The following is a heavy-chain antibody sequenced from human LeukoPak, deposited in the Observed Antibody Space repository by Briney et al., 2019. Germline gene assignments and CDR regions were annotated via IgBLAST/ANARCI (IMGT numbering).Heavy chain of an antibody. Sequence: SETLSLTCAVYGGSFSGYYWSWIRQPPGKGLEWIGEINHSGSTNYNPSLKSRVTISVDTSKNQFSLKLSSVTAAATAVYYCARGWRYYYDRSGRGGWFDPWGQGTLVTVSS. J-gene: IGHJ5*02. CDR1: GGSFSGYY. D-gene: IGHD3-22*01. V-gene: IGHV4-34*01. CDR2: INHSGST. CDR3: ARGWRYYYDRSGRGGWFDP.